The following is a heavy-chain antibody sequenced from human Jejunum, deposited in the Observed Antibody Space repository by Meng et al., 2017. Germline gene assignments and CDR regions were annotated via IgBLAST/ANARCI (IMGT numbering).Heavy chain of an antibody. J-gene: IGHJ5*02. D-gene: IGHD6-13*01. Sequence: VLLRKSGQGRWKPSGTCSLPGPDSGASISDNNGGSWVRQAPGKGLEWIGEIHHTGNINYNPSLKSRVTMSLDKPKNQFSLEVTSVTAADTAVYYCARDLLGPAIAATGWFDPWGQGTLVTVPS. CDR3: ARDLLGPAIAATGWFDP. V-gene: IGHV4-4*02. CDR2: IHHTGNI. CDR1: GASISDNNG.